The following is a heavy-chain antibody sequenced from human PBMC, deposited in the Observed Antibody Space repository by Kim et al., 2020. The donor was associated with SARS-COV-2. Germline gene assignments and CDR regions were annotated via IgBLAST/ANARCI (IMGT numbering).Heavy chain of an antibody. Sequence: GGSLRLSYTTSGFTFIGHAMSWVRQAPGQGLEWVSSIDGSDGTTYYVDSVKGRFTISRDDAKNTLYLQMRALRADDTATYYCMKGGWGWIWDHWGQGTLVTVSS. V-gene: IGHV3-23*01. J-gene: IGHJ4*02. CDR1: GFTFIGHA. CDR3: MKGGWGWIWDH. D-gene: IGHD2-2*03. CDR2: IDGSDGTT.